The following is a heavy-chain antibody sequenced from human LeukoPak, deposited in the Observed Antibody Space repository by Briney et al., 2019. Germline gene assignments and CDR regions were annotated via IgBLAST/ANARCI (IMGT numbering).Heavy chain of an antibody. D-gene: IGHD1-7*01. V-gene: IGHV1-18*01. Sequence: ASVRVSCKASGYTFTRYGISWVRQAPGQGLQWLGWISTSNDNTNYAQKFRDRVTMITDTSTGTAYLDIRSLTSDDTAVYYCTRDHSNWNYAPDFWGQGTLVTVSS. CDR1: GYTFTRYG. J-gene: IGHJ4*02. CDR3: TRDHSNWNYAPDF. CDR2: ISTSNDNT.